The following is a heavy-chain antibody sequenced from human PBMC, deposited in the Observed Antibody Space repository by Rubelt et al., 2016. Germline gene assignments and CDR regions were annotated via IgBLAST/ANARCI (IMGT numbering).Heavy chain of an antibody. CDR2: INSRGNN. D-gene: IGHD5-12*01. J-gene: IGHJ4*02. Sequence: TWVRQPAGKGLEWIGRINSRGNNYYNPSLKSRVTMSVDTSKNQFSMELTSVTAADTAVYYCARGSGYVNFDYWGQGTLVTVSS. V-gene: IGHV4-4*07. CDR3: ARGSGYVNFDY.